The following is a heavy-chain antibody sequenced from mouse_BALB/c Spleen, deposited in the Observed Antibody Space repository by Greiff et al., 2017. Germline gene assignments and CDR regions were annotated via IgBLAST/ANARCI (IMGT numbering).Heavy chain of an antibody. Sequence: QVQLQQSGAELVKPGASVKLSCKASGYTFTSYWMHWVKQRPGQGLEWIGEIDPSDSYTNYNQKFKGKATLTVDKSSSTAYMQLSSLTSEDSAVYYCARWLRFYAMDYWGQGTSVTVSS. V-gene: IGHV1-69*02. J-gene: IGHJ4*01. CDR1: GYTFTSYW. CDR3: ARWLRFYAMDY. D-gene: IGHD2-2*01. CDR2: IDPSDSYT.